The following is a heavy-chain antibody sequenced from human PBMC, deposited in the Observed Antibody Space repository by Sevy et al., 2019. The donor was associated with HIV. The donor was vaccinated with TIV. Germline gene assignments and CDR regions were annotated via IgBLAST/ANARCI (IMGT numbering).Heavy chain of an antibody. CDR3: ARVLKYYDFWSGYYKGFDY. V-gene: IGHV6-1*01. J-gene: IGHJ4*02. D-gene: IGHD3-3*01. CDR1: GDSVSSNSAA. CDR2: TYYRSKWYN. Sequence: SQTVSLTCAISGDSVSSNSAAWNWIRQSPSRGLEWLGRTYYRSKWYNDYAVSVKSRITINPDTSKNQFSLQLNSVTPEDTAVYYCARVLKYYDFWSGYYKGFDYWGQGTLVTVSS.